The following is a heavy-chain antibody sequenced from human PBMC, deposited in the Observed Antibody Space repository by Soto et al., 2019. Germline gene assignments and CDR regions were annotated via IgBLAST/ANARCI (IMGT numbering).Heavy chain of an antibody. CDR3: AKVRVGIDVDFDY. CDR1: GFTFSNSA. V-gene: IGHV3-23*01. J-gene: IGHJ4*02. CDR2: TRDSDSGGST. Sequence: GGSLRLSCAASGFTFSNSAMTWVRQAPAKGLEWVSTTRDSDSGGSTFYADSVEGRFTISRDDSKNTLYLQMSSLRAEDTAMYYCAKVRVGIDVDFDYWGQGALVTVSS. D-gene: IGHD2-21*01.